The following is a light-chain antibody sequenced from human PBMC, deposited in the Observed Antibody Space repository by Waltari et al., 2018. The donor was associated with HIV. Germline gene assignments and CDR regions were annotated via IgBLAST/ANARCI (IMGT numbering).Light chain of an antibody. CDR1: GSNIRSNY. Sequence: QSVLVQPPSVSGAPGQRVTISCSGSGSNIRSNYVNWYQQLPVTAPRVLIYNDDQRPSGVPARFSGSKAGTTASLAISGLQSEDEADYYCAAWDDTLKVYVFGTGTKVTVL. V-gene: IGLV1-44*01. J-gene: IGLJ1*01. CDR3: AAWDDTLKVYV. CDR2: NDD.